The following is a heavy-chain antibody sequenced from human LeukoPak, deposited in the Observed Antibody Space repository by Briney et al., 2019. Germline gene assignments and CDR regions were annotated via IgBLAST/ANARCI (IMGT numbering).Heavy chain of an antibody. V-gene: IGHV3-30*04. J-gene: IGHJ5*01. Sequence: GGSLRLSCAASGFTFSSYAMHWVRQAPGKGLEWVAVISYDGSNKYYADSVKGRFTISRDNAKNTLYLQMNSLSAEDTAVYYCARGFGGSTDSWGQGTLVTVSS. CDR3: ARGFGGSTDS. D-gene: IGHD4-23*01. CDR1: GFTFSSYA. CDR2: ISYDGSNK.